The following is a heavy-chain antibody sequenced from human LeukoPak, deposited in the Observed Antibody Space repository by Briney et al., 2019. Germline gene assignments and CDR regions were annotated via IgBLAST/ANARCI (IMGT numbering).Heavy chain of an antibody. V-gene: IGHV1-18*01. Sequence: ASVKVSCKASGYTFTSYGISWVRQALGQGLEWMGWISAYNGNTNYAQKLQGRVTMTTDTSTSTAYMELRSLRSDDTAVYYCARGPLLTAYRYYFDYWGQGTLVTVSS. CDR1: GYTFTSYG. CDR2: ISAYNGNT. CDR3: ARGPLLTAYRYYFDY. D-gene: IGHD3-9*01. J-gene: IGHJ4*02.